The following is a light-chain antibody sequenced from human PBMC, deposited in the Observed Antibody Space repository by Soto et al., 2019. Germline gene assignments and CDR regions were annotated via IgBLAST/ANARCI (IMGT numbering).Light chain of an antibody. V-gene: IGKV3-15*01. CDR3: QQYNNSPRT. CDR1: QSISSN. Sequence: EIVMTQSPATLSVSPGERVTLSCGASQSISSNLAWYQQKPGQAPRLLIYGANTRATGVAARFSGSGSGTEFTLTISSLQSEDFAVYYCQQYNNSPRTFGQGTKVEI. J-gene: IGKJ1*01. CDR2: GAN.